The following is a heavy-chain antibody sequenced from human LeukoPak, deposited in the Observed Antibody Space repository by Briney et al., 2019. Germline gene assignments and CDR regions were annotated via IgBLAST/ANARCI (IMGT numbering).Heavy chain of an antibody. V-gene: IGHV3-48*03. CDR1: GVTFSSYE. CDR3: GRARDYELVVAVSFDY. D-gene: IGHD6-19*01. J-gene: IGHJ4*01. Sequence: GGSLRLSCAGSGVTFSSYEMDCVRQAPGKGLEWISAIRTRGSAAFYADSVRGRFTISRDNAKSSLYLQMNSLRAEDTAVYYCGRARDYELVVAVSFDYWGHGTLVTVSS. CDR2: IRTRGSAA.